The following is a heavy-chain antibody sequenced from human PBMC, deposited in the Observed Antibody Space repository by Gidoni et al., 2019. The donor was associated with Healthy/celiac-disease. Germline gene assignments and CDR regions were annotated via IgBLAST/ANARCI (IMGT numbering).Heavy chain of an antibody. CDR3: ARDEFLSQRNPYYYGMDV. CDR1: GDSVSSNSAA. CDR2: TYYRSKWYN. Sequence: QVQLQQSGPGLVKPSQTLSPTCAISGDSVSSNSAAWNWIRQSPSRGLEWLGRTYYRSKWYNDYAVSVKSRITINPDTSKNQFSLQLNSVTPEDTAVYYCARDEFLSQRNPYYYGMDVWGQGTTVTVSS. V-gene: IGHV6-1*01. D-gene: IGHD3-3*01. J-gene: IGHJ6*02.